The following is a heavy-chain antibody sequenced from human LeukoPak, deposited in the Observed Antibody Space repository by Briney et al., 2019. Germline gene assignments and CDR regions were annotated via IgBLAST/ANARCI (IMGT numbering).Heavy chain of an antibody. CDR3: ARSAYNYGYVYFDH. D-gene: IGHD5-18*01. Sequence: ASVKVSCKASVYTFTGCFIHYVRQAPGQGLEWMGWSDPNSDNIRYSETFKDRVNMTRDTSPNTAYMELSWLRSDDTAVYYCARSAYNYGYVYFDHWGQGTLVIVSS. CDR1: VYTFTGCF. J-gene: IGHJ4*02. V-gene: IGHV1-2*02. CDR2: SDPNSDNI.